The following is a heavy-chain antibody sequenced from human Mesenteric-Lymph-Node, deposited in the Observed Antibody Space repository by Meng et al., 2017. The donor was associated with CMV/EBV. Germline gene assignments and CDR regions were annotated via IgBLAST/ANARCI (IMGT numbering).Heavy chain of an antibody. CDR3: TRKAGRDYDILTGYSDY. Sequence: LNFSDSYMSWIRQAPGKGLEWVSYISSSGSTKYYADSLKGRFTISRDNAKNSLYLQMSSLRAEDTAVYYCTRKAGRDYDILTGYSDYWGQGTLVTVSS. CDR2: ISSSGSTK. V-gene: IGHV3-11*01. J-gene: IGHJ4*02. CDR1: LNFSDSY. D-gene: IGHD3-9*01.